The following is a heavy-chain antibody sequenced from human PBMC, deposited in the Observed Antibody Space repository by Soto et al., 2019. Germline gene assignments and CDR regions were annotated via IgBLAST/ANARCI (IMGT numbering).Heavy chain of an antibody. CDR2: INPSGGST. Sequence: QVQLVQSGAEVKKPGASVKVSCKASGYTFTSYYMHWVRQAPGQGLEWMGIINPSGGSTSYAQKFQGRVTMPRDTSTSTVDMELSSLRSEDTAVYYCARVREYCSGGSCYSRDCYGMDVWGQGTTVTVSS. J-gene: IGHJ6*02. CDR1: GYTFTSYY. V-gene: IGHV1-46*01. D-gene: IGHD2-15*01. CDR3: ARVREYCSGGSCYSRDCYGMDV.